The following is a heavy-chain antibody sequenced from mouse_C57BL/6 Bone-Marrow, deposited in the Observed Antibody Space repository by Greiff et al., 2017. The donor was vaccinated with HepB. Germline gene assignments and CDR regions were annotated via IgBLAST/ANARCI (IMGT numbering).Heavy chain of an antibody. V-gene: IGHV14-3*01. CDR2: IDPANGNT. Sequence: EVQLVESVAELVRPGASVKLSCTASGFNIKNTYMHWVKQRPEQGLEWIGRIDPANGNTKYAPKFQGKATITADTSSNTAYLQLSSLTSEDTAIYYFDGYYLSGAMDYWGQGTSVTVSS. CDR1: GFNIKNTY. D-gene: IGHD2-3*01. CDR3: DGYYLSGAMDY. J-gene: IGHJ4*01.